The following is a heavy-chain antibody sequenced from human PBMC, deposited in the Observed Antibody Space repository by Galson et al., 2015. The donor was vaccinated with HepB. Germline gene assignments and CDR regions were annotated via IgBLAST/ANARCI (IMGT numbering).Heavy chain of an antibody. Sequence: TLSLTCTVSGGSINSEYWSWIRQAAGKGPEYIGRIFRSGSNNYNPSLRSRVTMSIDTSTSQISLKMRSVTVADTAVYYCANAPMLPMGFDYWGQGILVTDSS. CDR3: ANAPMLPMGFDY. CDR2: IFRSGSN. CDR1: GGSINSEY. D-gene: IGHD3-10*02. J-gene: IGHJ4*02. V-gene: IGHV4-4*07.